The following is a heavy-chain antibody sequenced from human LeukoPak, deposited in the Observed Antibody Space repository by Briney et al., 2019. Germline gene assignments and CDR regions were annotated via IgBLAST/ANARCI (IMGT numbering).Heavy chain of an antibody. Sequence: GGSLRLSCAASGFTFSDYYMSWIRQAPGKGLEWVTFIGYDGRNKYYADSVKGRFTISRDNSKNTLYLQMNSLRAEDTAVYYCAKDNAYYYADYWGQGTLVTVSS. V-gene: IGHV3-30*02. D-gene: IGHD3-10*01. CDR2: IGYDGRNK. CDR3: AKDNAYYYADY. CDR1: GFTFSDYY. J-gene: IGHJ4*02.